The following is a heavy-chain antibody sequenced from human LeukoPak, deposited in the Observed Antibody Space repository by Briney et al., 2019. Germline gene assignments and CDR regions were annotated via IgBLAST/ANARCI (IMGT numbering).Heavy chain of an antibody. CDR1: GGTFSSYA. CDR3: ARGLNCGSTSCYLPFNY. J-gene: IGHJ4*02. V-gene: IGHV1-69*05. Sequence: AASVKVSCKASGGTFSSYAISWVRQAPGQGLDWMGGIIPIFGTAKYAQKFQGRVTITTDESTSTAYMELSSLRSEDTAVYYCARGLNCGSTSCYLPFNYWGQGTLVTVSS. D-gene: IGHD2-2*01. CDR2: IIPIFGTA.